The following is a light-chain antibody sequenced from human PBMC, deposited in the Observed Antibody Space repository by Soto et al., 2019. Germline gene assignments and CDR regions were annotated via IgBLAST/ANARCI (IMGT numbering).Light chain of an antibody. CDR1: SSDVGGYNY. CDR3: SSYTSSSTLVV. CDR2: EVN. V-gene: IGLV2-14*01. Sequence: QSALTQPASVSGSPGQSITISCTGTSSDVGGYNYVSWYQQHPGKAPKVMIYEVNNWPSGVSNRFSGSKSGNTASLTISGLQAEDEADYYCSSYTSSSTLVVFGGGTKLTVL. J-gene: IGLJ3*02.